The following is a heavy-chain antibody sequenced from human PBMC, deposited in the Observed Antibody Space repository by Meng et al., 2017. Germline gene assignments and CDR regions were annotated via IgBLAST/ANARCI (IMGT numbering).Heavy chain of an antibody. V-gene: IGHV3-30*01. CDR2: ISYDGSNK. J-gene: IGHJ4*02. D-gene: IGHD3-10*01. CDR3: ASMGY. Sequence: QGQLVESGGGMFQPGGSLRLSCAASGFTFSSYAMHWVRQAPGKGLEWVAVISYDGSNKYYADSVKGRFTISRDNSKNTLYLQMNSLRAEDTAVYYCASMGYWGQGTLVTVSS. CDR1: GFTFSSYA.